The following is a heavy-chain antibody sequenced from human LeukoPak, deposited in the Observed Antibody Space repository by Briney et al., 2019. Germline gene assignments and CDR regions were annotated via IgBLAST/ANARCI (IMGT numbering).Heavy chain of an antibody. CDR1: GGSFSGYY. D-gene: IGHD5-18*01. CDR3: ARGQSYGFVY. J-gene: IGHJ4*02. Sequence: SETLSLTCAVYGGSFSGYYWSWIRQPPGRGLEWIGEINHSGSTNYNPSLKSRVTISVDTSKTQFSLKLSSVTAADTAVYYCARGQSYGFVYWGQGTLVTVSS. CDR2: INHSGST. V-gene: IGHV4-34*01.